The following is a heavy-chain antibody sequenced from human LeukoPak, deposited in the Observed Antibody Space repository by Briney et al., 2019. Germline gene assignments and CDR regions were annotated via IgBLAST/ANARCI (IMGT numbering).Heavy chain of an antibody. CDR2: IYYSGST. V-gene: IGHV4-59*08. CDR3: ARPLDGDEDAFDI. J-gene: IGHJ3*02. Sequence: SETLSLTCTVSGGSISSYYWSWIRQPPGKGLEWIGYIYYSGSTNYNPSLKSRVTISVDTSKNQFSLKLSSVTAADTAVYYCARPLDGDEDAFDIWGQGTMVTVSS. CDR1: GGSISSYY. D-gene: IGHD5-24*01.